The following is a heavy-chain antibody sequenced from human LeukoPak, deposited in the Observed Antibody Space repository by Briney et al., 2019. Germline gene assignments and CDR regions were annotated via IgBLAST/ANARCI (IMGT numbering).Heavy chain of an antibody. CDR1: GGSISSYY. Sequence: SETLSLTCTVSGGSISSYYWSWIRQPPGKGLEWIGYLYHSGTTNYNPSLKSRVTISVDTSKNEFSLKLTSVTAADTAVYFCGRHHRDGYTDPWGQGILVTVSS. CDR3: GRHHRDGYTDP. V-gene: IGHV4-59*08. D-gene: IGHD5-24*01. J-gene: IGHJ5*02. CDR2: LYHSGTT.